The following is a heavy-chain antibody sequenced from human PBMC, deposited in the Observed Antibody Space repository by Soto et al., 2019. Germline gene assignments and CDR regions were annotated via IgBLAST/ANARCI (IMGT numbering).Heavy chain of an antibody. CDR1: GYSLNELC. D-gene: IGHD3-10*01. Sequence: GASVKVSCKVSGYSLNELCMHWVRQPPGKGLEWIGGFDPEEGKMIYAQNFQGRVTMTGDTSTDTAYMELNSLTSEDTAIYYCATDLGVALAPLSILYFQQWGQGTVVTVSS. CDR3: ATDLGVALAPLSILYFQQ. CDR2: FDPEEGKM. V-gene: IGHV1-24*01. J-gene: IGHJ1*01.